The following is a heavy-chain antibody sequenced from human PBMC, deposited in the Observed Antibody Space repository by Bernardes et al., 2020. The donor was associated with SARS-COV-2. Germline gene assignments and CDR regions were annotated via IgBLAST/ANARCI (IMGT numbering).Heavy chain of an antibody. CDR1: GGSVNGSY. J-gene: IGHJ6*02. CDR2: INHNANT. V-gene: IGHV4-34*01. CDR3: ARQDNSYYYGLDV. Sequence: SETLSRTCDVHGGSVNGSYWSWIRQPPGKGLEWIGEINHNANTHYNSSLKNRVTMSVDRSKNQFSLRLTSVTAADTAVYYCARQDNSYYYGLDVWGQGTTVTVSS.